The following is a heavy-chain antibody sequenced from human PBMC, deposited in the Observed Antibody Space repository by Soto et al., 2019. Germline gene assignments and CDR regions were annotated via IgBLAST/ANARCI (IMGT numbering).Heavy chain of an antibody. Sequence: QVQLVESGGGVVQPGRSLRLSCAASGFTFSSYGMHWVRQAPGKGLEWVAVISYDGSNKYYADSVKGRFTISRDNSKNTLYLQMNSLRAEDTAVYYCAKSSLGYYYYGMDVWGQGTTVTVSS. CDR2: ISYDGSNK. J-gene: IGHJ6*02. D-gene: IGHD3-10*01. CDR1: GFTFSSYG. V-gene: IGHV3-30*18. CDR3: AKSSLGYYYYGMDV.